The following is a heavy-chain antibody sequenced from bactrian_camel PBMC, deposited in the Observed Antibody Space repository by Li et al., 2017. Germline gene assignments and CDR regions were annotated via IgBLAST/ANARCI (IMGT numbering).Heavy chain of an antibody. CDR1: EFTFSSYA. Sequence: VQLVESGGGLVQPGGSLRLSCAVSEFTFSSYAMSWVRQAPGKGLEWVSGITSGGGMTYYADSVKERFTISRDNAAKTLYLQLNSLKTEDTAMYYCANWQRQLSCHDWWGQGTQVTVS. V-gene: IGHV3S31*01. CDR3: ANWQRQLSCHDW. CDR2: ITSGGGMT. J-gene: IGHJ4*01. D-gene: IGHD7*01.